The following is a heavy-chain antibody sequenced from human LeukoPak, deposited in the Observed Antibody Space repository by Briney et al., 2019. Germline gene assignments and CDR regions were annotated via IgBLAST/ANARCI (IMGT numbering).Heavy chain of an antibody. CDR2: ISSSGSTI. CDR3: PRPSYYYDSSGYYALDY. Sequence: GSLRLSCAAPGFTFSDYYMSWIRQAPGKGLEWVSYISSSGSTIYYADSVKGRFTISRDNAKNSLYLQMNSLRAEDTAVYYCPRPSYYYDSSGYYALDYWGQGTLVTVSS. J-gene: IGHJ4*02. D-gene: IGHD3-22*01. V-gene: IGHV3-11*01. CDR1: GFTFSDYY.